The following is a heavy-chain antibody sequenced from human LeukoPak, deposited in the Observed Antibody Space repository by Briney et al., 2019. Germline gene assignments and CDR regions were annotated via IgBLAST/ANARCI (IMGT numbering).Heavy chain of an antibody. CDR1: GFTLSTYG. CDR2: IWYDRSNK. D-gene: IGHD2-21*02. CDR3: AKEGGDTGLDAFDI. J-gene: IGHJ3*02. Sequence: GGSLRLSWAASGFTLSTYGMHGVPQAPGKGLWWVAVIWYDRSNKCYADSVTGRFTISSDNDKNTLYLQMNSLRAADTAVYYCAKEGGDTGLDAFDIWGQGTMVTVSS. V-gene: IGHV3-30*02.